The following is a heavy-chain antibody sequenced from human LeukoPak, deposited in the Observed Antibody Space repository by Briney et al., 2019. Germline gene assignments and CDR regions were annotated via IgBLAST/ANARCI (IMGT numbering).Heavy chain of an antibody. CDR3: AKSNGYGLIGI. CDR1: SGSISTSNYY. CDR2: IFYSGST. D-gene: IGHD3-22*01. V-gene: IGHV4-39*07. Sequence: KASEALSLTCTVSSGSISTSNYYWGWVRQPPGKALEWIGNIFYSGSTYYSPSLKSRVTISLDTSRNQFSLKLNSVTAADTAVYYCAKSNGYGLIGIWGQGTMDTVSS. J-gene: IGHJ3*02.